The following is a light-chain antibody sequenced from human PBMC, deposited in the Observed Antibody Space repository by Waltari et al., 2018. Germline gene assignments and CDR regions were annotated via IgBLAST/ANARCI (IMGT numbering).Light chain of an antibody. CDR3: SSYTSSSTPLV. CDR2: EVS. CDR1: SSDVGGYKY. J-gene: IGLJ3*02. Sequence: QSALTQPASVSGSPGQSITISCPGTSSDVGGYKYVSWYQQHPGKAPKLMISEVSNRPSGVSKRFSGSKSGNTASLTISGLQAEDEADYYCSSYTSSSTPLVFGGGTKLTVL. V-gene: IGLV2-14*01.